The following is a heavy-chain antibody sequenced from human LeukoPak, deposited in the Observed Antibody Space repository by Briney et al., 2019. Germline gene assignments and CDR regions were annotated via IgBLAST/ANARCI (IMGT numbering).Heavy chain of an antibody. J-gene: IGHJ4*02. CDR3: ARVVGETGYYFDF. CDR1: GFTFSDSY. CDR2: IIPSSGYT. D-gene: IGHD1-14*01. Sequence: PGGSLRLSCAASGFTFSDSYMTWVRQAPGKGLEWVSYIIPSSGYTNYADSVKGRFTISRDNAKNSLYLQMNSLRAEDTAVYYCARVVGETGYYFDFWGRGPLVSVSS. V-gene: IGHV3-11*06.